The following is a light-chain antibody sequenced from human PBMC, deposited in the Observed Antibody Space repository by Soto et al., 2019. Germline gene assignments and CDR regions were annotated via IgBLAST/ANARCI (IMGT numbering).Light chain of an antibody. Sequence: QSALTQPASVSGSPGQSITISCTGSSSDVGAYNYVSWYQQHPGQAPKLMIYDVSNRPSVVSHRFSGSKSGNTASLTISGLQAEDEADYYCCSYATTTLFGGGTQLTVL. V-gene: IGLV2-14*01. CDR2: DVS. CDR1: SSDVGAYNY. J-gene: IGLJ2*01. CDR3: CSYATTTL.